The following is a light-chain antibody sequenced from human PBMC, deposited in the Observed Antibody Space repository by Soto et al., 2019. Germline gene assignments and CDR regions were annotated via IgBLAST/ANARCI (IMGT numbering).Light chain of an antibody. CDR2: EVT. V-gene: IGLV2-23*02. CDR1: SSDVGSYNY. J-gene: IGLJ2*01. CDR3: CSYAGSSTFGVV. Sequence: QSALTQPASVSGSPGQSITISCTGTSSDVGSYNYVSWYQQHPGKAPKLMIYEVTNRPSGVSNRFSGSKSGNTASLTISGLQAEDEADYYCCSYAGSSTFGVVFGGGTKLTVL.